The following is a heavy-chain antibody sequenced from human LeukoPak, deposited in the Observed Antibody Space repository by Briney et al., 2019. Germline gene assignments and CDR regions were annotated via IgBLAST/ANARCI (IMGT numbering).Heavy chain of an antibody. D-gene: IGHD6-19*01. CDR2: VNSDETTR. J-gene: IGHJ4*02. CDR3: AKGMGSGWTFDY. V-gene: IGHV3-30*02. Sequence: GGSLRLSCAASGFTFSSYAMSWVRQAPGKGLEWVASVNSDETTRYYADSVKGRFTISRDNSKNTVYLQMNSLRAEDTAVYYCAKGMGSGWTFDYWGQGTLVTVSS. CDR1: GFTFSSYA.